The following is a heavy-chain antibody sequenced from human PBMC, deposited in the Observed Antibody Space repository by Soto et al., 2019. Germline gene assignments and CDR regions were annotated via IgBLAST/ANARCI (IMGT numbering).Heavy chain of an antibody. CDR3: ARSWQDTAMVTNYYYGMDV. D-gene: IGHD5-18*01. CDR2: IIPIFGTA. Sequence: QVQLVQSGAEVKKPGSSVKVSCKASGGTFSSYAISWVRQAPGQGLEWMGGIIPIFGTANYAQKFQGRVTITADESTGTAYMELSSLRSEDTAVYYCARSWQDTAMVTNYYYGMDVWGQGTTVTVSS. J-gene: IGHJ6*02. CDR1: GGTFSSYA. V-gene: IGHV1-69*12.